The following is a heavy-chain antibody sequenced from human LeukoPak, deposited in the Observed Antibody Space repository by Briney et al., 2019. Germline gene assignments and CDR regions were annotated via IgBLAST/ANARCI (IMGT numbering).Heavy chain of an antibody. CDR1: GFTFSSYT. D-gene: IGHD3-10*01. V-gene: IGHV3-21*01. CDR2: ISGSSSFT. Sequence: GGSLRLSCAASGFTFSSYTMNWIRQAPGKGLEWVSSISGSSSFTYYAESVKGRFTISRDNAKNTLYLQMNSLRAEDTAVYYCARAAGGDYWGQGTLVTVSS. CDR3: ARAAGGDY. J-gene: IGHJ4*02.